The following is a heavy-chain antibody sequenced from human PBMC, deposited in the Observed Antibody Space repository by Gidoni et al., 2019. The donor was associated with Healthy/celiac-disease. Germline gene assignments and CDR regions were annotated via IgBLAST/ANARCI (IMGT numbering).Heavy chain of an antibody. CDR2: ISWNSGSI. D-gene: IGHD3-22*01. Sequence: EVQLVESGGGLVQPGRSLRLSCAASGFTFDDYAMHWVRQAPGKGLEWVSGISWNSGSIGYADSVKGRFTISRDNAKNSLYLQMKSLRAEDTALYYCAKGTYDSSGYFDYWGQGTLVTVSS. J-gene: IGHJ4*02. V-gene: IGHV3-9*01. CDR1: GFTFDDYA. CDR3: AKGTYDSSGYFDY.